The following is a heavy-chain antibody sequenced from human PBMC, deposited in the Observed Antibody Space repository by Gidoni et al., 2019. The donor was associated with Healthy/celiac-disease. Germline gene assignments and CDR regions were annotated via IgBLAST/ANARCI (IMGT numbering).Heavy chain of an antibody. D-gene: IGHD6-13*01. CDR1: GGTFSSYA. CDR2: IIPIFGTA. J-gene: IGHJ3*02. V-gene: IGHV1-69*06. CDR3: ALEGPDSSSRDAFDI. Sequence: QVQLVQSGAEVTKPGSSVKVPCKPSGGTFSSYAISWVRQAPGQGLEWMGGIIPIFGTANYAQKFQGRVTITADKSTSTAYMELSSLRSEDTAVYYCALEGPDSSSRDAFDIWGQGTMVTVSS.